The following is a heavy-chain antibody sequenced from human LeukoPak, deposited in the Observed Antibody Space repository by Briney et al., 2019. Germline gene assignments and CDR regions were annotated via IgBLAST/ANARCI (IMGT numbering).Heavy chain of an antibody. J-gene: IGHJ3*01. D-gene: IGHD2-8*02. CDR2: IHQDGVDK. CDR1: EFRFGSYA. V-gene: IGHV3-7*01. CDR3: ARDSTGWQANAYDV. Sequence: PGGSLRLSCAASEFRFGSYAMSWVRQAPRKGPEWVANIHQDGVDKDYVDSVAGRFTISRDNAKNSVYLEMNNLRVEDTAAYYCARDSTGWQANAYDVWGQGTMVTVSS.